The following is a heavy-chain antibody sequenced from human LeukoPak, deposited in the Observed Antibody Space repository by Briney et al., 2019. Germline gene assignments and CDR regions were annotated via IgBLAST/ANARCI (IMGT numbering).Heavy chain of an antibody. Sequence: ASVKVSCKASGYTFTSYDINWVRQATGQGLEWMGWMNPNSGNTGYAQKFQGRVTMTRNTSISTAYMELSSLRSEDTAVYYRATRGYSSSFHYYYYTDVWGKGTTVTVSS. CDR3: ATRGYSSSFHYYYYTDV. CDR1: GYTFTSYD. D-gene: IGHD6-13*01. CDR2: MNPNSGNT. V-gene: IGHV1-8*01. J-gene: IGHJ6*03.